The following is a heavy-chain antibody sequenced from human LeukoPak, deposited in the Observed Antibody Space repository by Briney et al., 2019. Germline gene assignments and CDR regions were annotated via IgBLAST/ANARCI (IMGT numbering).Heavy chain of an antibody. V-gene: IGHV1-2*02. J-gene: IGHJ4*02. CDR1: GYTFTGYY. CDR2: MNPKSGGT. Sequence: ASLKVSCKASGYTFTGYYVHWVRQAPGQGLEWMGWMNPKSGGTNYAQKFEARVTMNRDTSISTAYMELSRLRFDDTAVYYCARSPDILTGEKLDYWGQGTLVTVSS. D-gene: IGHD3-9*01. CDR3: ARSPDILTGEKLDY.